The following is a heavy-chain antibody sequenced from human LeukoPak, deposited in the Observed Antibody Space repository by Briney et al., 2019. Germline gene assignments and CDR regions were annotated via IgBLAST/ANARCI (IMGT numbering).Heavy chain of an antibody. D-gene: IGHD3-10*01. CDR1: GGSISSGGYS. J-gene: IGHJ5*02. V-gene: IGHV4-30-2*01. CDR3: ARLNMVRGVPNWFDP. CDR2: IYHSGST. Sequence: PSETLSLTCAVSGGSISSGGYSWSWIRQPPGKGLEWIGYIYHSGSTYYNPSLKSRVTISVDRSKNQFSLKLSSVTAADTAVYYCARLNMVRGVPNWFDPWGQGTLVTVSS.